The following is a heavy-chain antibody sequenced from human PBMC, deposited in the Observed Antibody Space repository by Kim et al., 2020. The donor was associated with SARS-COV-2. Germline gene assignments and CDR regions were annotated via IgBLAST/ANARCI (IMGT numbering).Heavy chain of an antibody. CDR3: ARDHRNSSGYYSFDY. D-gene: IGHD3-22*01. J-gene: IGHJ4*02. CDR1: GYTFNTYA. V-gene: IGHV1-3*01. Sequence: ASVKVSCKTSGYTFNTYALHWVRQAPGQRLDWMGWINASNGYTEYSQNFQGRVTFTKDTSAKTAYVELSSLTSEDTAVYYCARDHRNSSGYYSFDYCGQGTLVTVSS. CDR2: INASNGYT.